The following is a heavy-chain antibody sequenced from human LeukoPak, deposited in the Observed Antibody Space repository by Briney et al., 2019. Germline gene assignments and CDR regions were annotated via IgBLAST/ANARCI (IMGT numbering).Heavy chain of an antibody. Sequence: GGSLRLSCAVSGFTFSTYGMHWVRQAPGKGLEWVAVISYDGSNKYYADSVKGRFTISRDNSKNTLYLQMNSLRAEDTAIYYCAKETLFGAKPAYGMDVWGQGTTVTVSS. CDR2: ISYDGSNK. CDR3: AKETLFGAKPAYGMDV. J-gene: IGHJ6*02. D-gene: IGHD3-10*02. CDR1: GFTFSTYG. V-gene: IGHV3-30*18.